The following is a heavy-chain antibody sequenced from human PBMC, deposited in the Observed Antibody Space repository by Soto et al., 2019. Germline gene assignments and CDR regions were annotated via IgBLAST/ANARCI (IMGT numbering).Heavy chain of an antibody. Sequence: GGSLRLSCAASGFTFSSYAMSWDRQAPGKGLEWVSAISGSGGSTYYADSVKGRFTISRDNSKNTLYLQMNSLRAEDTAVYYCAKEKARVGRYYYYYMDVWGKGTTVTVSS. CDR1: GFTFSSYA. CDR2: ISGSGGST. D-gene: IGHD1-26*01. J-gene: IGHJ6*03. CDR3: AKEKARVGRYYYYYMDV. V-gene: IGHV3-23*01.